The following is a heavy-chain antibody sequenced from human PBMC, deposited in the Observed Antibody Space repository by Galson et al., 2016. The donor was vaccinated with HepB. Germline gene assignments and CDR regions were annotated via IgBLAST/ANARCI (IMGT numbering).Heavy chain of an antibody. CDR1: GFSFSSNA. CDR3: AKGGGGSSSWQKYYYYYYMDV. Sequence: SLRLSCAASGFSFSSNAMSWVRQAPGKGLEWLSFISDSGGTRHYADSVKGRFTVSRDNSKDTLYLQMNGLRADDPAVYYCAKGGGGSSSWQKYYYYYYMDVWGKGTTVTVSS. CDR2: ISDSGGTR. J-gene: IGHJ6*03. V-gene: IGHV3-23*01. D-gene: IGHD6-13*01.